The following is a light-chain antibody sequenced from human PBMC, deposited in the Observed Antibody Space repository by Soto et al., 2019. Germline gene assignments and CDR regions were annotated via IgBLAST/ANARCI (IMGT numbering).Light chain of an antibody. CDR1: SSDVGDYNY. J-gene: IGLJ1*01. CDR2: DVT. CDR3: SSYTSSSRYV. Sequence: QSALTQSASVSGSPGQSITISCTGTSSDVGDYNYVSWYQQHPGKAPKFMIYDVTIRPSGVSNRFSGSKSGNTASLTISGLQAEDEADYYCSSYTSSSRYVFGTGTKLTVL. V-gene: IGLV2-14*01.